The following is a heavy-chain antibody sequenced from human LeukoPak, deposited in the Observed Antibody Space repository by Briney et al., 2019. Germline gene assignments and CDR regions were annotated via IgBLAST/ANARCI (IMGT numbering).Heavy chain of an antibody. CDR2: ISPYNGST. V-gene: IGHV1-18*01. CDR1: GYIFSNFFSSYG. J-gene: IGHJ4*02. D-gene: IGHD3-22*01. Sequence: GASVKVSCKASGYIFSNFFSSYGISWVRQAPGQGLEWMGWISPYNGSTKYAQKFQGRVTVTTDTSTSTAYMELRSLRSDDTAVYYCASGYYSDGSGYSPADYWGQGTLVTVSS. CDR3: ASGYYSDGSGYSPADY.